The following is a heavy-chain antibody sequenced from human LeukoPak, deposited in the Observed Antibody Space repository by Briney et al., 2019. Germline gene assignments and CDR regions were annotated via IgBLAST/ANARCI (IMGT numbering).Heavy chain of an antibody. V-gene: IGHV3-7*01. CDR2: IKQDGSEK. J-gene: IGHJ4*02. Sequence: GGSLTLSCAASEFTVSSNYMSWVRQAPEKGLEWVANIKQDGSEKYYVDSVKGRFTISRDNAKNSQYLQMNSLRAEDTAVYYCVGWRWLQSSFDYWGQGTLVTVSS. CDR1: EFTVSSNY. CDR3: VGWRWLQSSFDY. D-gene: IGHD5-24*01.